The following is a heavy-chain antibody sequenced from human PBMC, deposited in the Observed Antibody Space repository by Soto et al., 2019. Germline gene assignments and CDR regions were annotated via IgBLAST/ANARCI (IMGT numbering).Heavy chain of an antibody. J-gene: IGHJ4*01. CDR3: ARESYSFGRAFDI. Sequence: QVHLQESGPGLVKPSQTLSLTCTVSGGSINSDGYYWSWIRQHPEKGLVWIGYINYRGTTYYNPSLESRLTISVDTSENQFSLQLTSVIAADTALYYCARESYSFGRAFDIWGHGTLVTVSS. D-gene: IGHD5-18*01. CDR2: INYRGTT. CDR1: GGSINSDGYY. V-gene: IGHV4-31*03.